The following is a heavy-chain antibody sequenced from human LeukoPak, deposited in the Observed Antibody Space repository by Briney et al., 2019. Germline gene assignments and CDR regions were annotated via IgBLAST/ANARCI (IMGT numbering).Heavy chain of an antibody. CDR2: ISYDGSNK. J-gene: IGHJ6*03. CDR1: GFTFSSYA. CDR3: ARDSSHYYYYYMDV. V-gene: IGHV3-30*04. Sequence: GGSLRLSCAASGFTFSSYAMHWVRQAPGKGLEWVTVISYDGSNKYYADSVKGRFTISRDNSKNTLYLQMNSLRAEDTAVYYCARDSSHYYYYYMDVWGKGTTVTVSS. D-gene: IGHD6-13*01.